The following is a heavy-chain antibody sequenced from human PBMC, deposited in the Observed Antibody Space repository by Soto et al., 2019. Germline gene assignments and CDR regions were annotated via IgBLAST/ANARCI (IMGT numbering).Heavy chain of an antibody. V-gene: IGHV1-18*01. CDR1: GYTFTSYG. D-gene: IGHD2-15*01. CDR2: ISAYNGNT. Sequence: QVQLVQSGAEVKKPGASVKVSCKASGYTFTSYGISWVRQAPGQGLEWMGWISAYNGNTNYAQKLQGRVTMTTDTSTSTAYMELRSLRSDDTAVCYCARDLSYCSGGSCYSYNWFDPWGQGTLVTVSS. J-gene: IGHJ5*02. CDR3: ARDLSYCSGGSCYSYNWFDP.